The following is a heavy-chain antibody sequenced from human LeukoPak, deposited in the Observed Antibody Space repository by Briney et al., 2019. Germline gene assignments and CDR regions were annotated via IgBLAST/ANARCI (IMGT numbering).Heavy chain of an antibody. V-gene: IGHV3-43*02. CDR3: AEELEYFQH. CDR2: ISGDGGST. J-gene: IGHJ1*01. CDR1: GFTFDDYA. Sequence: GGSLRLSCAASGFTFDDYAMHWVRQAPGKGLEWVSLISGDGGSTYYAVSVKGRFTISRDNGKNSLYLQMDSLRPEDTALYYCAEELEYFQHWGQGTLVTVSS.